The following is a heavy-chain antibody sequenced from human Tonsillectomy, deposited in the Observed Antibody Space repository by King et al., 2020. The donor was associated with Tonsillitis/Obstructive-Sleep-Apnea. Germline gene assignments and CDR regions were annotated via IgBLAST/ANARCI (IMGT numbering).Heavy chain of an antibody. Sequence: VQLVESGGGLIQPGESLRLSCAASGFTVSSNYMSWVRQAPGKVLEWVSLIYSVVATSYTDSLEGRFTISTDNSKNTLFLQMRSLRAEDTAVYYCARHKVQGGYYYYMDVWGKGTTVTVSS. CDR2: IYSVVAT. CDR1: GFTVSSNY. CDR3: ARHKVQGGYYYYMDV. J-gene: IGHJ6*03. V-gene: IGHV3-53*01. D-gene: IGHD3-16*01.